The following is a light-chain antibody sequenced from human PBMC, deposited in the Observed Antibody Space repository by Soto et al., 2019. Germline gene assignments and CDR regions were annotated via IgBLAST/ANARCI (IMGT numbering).Light chain of an antibody. V-gene: IGKV3-15*01. Sequence: ELVMKQSPATLSVSPGERATISCRASKSVSSNLAWYQQKPGQAPRLLMYGASTRATGIPARFSGRGSGTEFTLTTSSLPSEDFAVYYCQQYNNWPQTFGRGNEVEIK. J-gene: IGKJ1*01. CDR2: GAS. CDR1: KSVSSN. CDR3: QQYNNWPQT.